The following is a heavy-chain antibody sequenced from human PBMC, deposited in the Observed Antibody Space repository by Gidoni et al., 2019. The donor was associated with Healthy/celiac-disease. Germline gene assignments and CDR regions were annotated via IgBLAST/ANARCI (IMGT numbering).Heavy chain of an antibody. V-gene: IGHV4-30-4*01. CDR3: ARDNVAARLPNDYYYYGMDV. D-gene: IGHD6-6*01. J-gene: IGHJ6*02. CDR2: IYYSGST. Sequence: QVQLQESGPGLVKPSQTLSLTCTVSGGSISSGDYYWNWIRQPPGKGLEWIGYIYYSGSTYYNPSLKSRVTISVDTSKNQFSLKLSSVTAADTAVYYCARDNVAARLPNDYYYYGMDVWGQGTTVTVSS. CDR1: GGSISSGDYY.